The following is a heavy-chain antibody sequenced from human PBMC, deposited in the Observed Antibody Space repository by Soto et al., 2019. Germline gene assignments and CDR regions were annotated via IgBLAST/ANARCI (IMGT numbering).Heavy chain of an antibody. Sequence: ASVKVSCKASVYTFTSDGISWVRQAPGQGLEWMGWISAYNGNTNYAQKLQGRVTMTTDTSTSTAYMELRSLRSDDTAVYYRARDPGFRSDYCGQGTLVTVPS. CDR1: VYTFTSDG. J-gene: IGHJ4*02. D-gene: IGHD3-9*01. CDR3: ARDPGFRSDY. CDR2: ISAYNGNT. V-gene: IGHV1-18*01.